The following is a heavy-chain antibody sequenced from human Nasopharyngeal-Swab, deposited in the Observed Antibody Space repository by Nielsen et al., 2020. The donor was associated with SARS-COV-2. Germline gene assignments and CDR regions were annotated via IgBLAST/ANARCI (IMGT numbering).Heavy chain of an antibody. J-gene: IGHJ4*02. CDR1: GFTFSSYG. CDR3: AKSPNPRVYSSGFFDY. D-gene: IGHD6-19*01. CDR2: ISYDGSNK. V-gene: IGHV3-30*18. Sequence: GGSLRLSCAASGFTFSSYGMHWVRQAPGKGLEWVAVISYDGSNKYYADSVKGRFTISRDNSKNTLYLQMNSLRAEDTAVYYCAKSPNPRVYSSGFFDYWGQGTLVTVSS.